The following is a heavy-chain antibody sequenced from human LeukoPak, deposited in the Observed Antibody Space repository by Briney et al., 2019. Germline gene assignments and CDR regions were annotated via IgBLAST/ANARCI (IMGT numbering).Heavy chain of an antibody. Sequence: SETLSLTCTVSGGSISSSSYYWGWIRQPPGKGLEWIGSTYYSGSTYYNPSLKSRVTISVDTSKNQFSLKLSSVTAADTAVYYCARLDGCNNPLFDYWGQGTLVTVSS. D-gene: IGHD5-24*01. V-gene: IGHV4-39*01. CDR2: TYYSGST. CDR1: GGSISSSSYY. CDR3: ARLDGCNNPLFDY. J-gene: IGHJ4*02.